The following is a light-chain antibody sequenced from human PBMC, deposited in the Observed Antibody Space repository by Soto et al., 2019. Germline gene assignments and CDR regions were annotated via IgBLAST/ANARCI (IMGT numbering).Light chain of an antibody. CDR2: DAS. CDR1: QSVSSY. CDR3: QQRSSWPLT. J-gene: IGKJ4*01. Sequence: EIVLTQSRATLSLSPGERATLSCRASQSVSSYLAWYQQKPGQAPRLLIYDASNRATGIPARFSGSGSGTDFTLTISSLEPEDFAVYYCQQRSSWPLTFGGGTKVEIK. V-gene: IGKV3-11*01.